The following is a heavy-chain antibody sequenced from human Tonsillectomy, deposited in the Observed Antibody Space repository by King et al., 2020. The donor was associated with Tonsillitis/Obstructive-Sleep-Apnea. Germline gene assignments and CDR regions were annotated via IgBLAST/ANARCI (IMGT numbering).Heavy chain of an antibody. CDR1: GGSISSYY. J-gene: IGHJ6*03. V-gene: IGHV4-59*01. Sequence: QLQESGPGLVKPSETLSLTCTVSGGSISSYYWSWIWQPPGKGLEWIVYIYYSGSTNYNPSLKSRVTISVDTSKNQFSLKLSSVTAADTAVYYCARAGSSSWNYYYYYYYMDVWGKGTTVTVSS. D-gene: IGHD6-13*01. CDR2: IYYSGST. CDR3: ARAGSSSWNYYYYYYYMDV.